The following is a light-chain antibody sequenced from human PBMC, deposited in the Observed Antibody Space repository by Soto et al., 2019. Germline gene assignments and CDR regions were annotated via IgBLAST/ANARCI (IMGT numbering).Light chain of an antibody. CDR1: SSDVGGYNY. V-gene: IGLV2-8*01. CDR3: SSYAGSNNLV. Sequence: QSALTQPPSASGSPGQSVTISCTRTSSDVGGYNYVSWYQQHPGKAPKLMIYEVSKRPSGVPDRFSGSKSGNTASLTVSGLQAEDEADYYCSSYAGSNNLVFGGGTKLTVL. CDR2: EVS. J-gene: IGLJ2*01.